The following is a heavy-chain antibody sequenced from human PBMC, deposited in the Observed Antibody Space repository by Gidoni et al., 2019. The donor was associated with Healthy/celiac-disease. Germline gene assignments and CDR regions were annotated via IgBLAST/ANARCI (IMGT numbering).Heavy chain of an antibody. Sequence: QVQLVQSGAEVKKPGSSVKVSCKASGGTFSSYTISWVRQAPGQGLEWMGRIITILGIANYAQKFQGRVTITADKSTSTAYMELSSLRSEDTAVYYCARDHPGIAAAVQDYWGQGTLVTVSA. CDR2: IITILGIA. CDR3: ARDHPGIAAAVQDY. V-gene: IGHV1-69*08. CDR1: GGTFSSYT. J-gene: IGHJ4*02. D-gene: IGHD6-13*01.